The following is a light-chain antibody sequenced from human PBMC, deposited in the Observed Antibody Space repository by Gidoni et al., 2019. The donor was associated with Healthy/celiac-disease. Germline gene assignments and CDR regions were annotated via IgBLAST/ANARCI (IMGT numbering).Light chain of an antibody. V-gene: IGKV1-27*01. CDR3: QKYNSAPWT. CDR2: AAS. J-gene: IGKJ1*01. Sequence: DIRMTQAPSSLSASGGDRVTITCRARQVIINYVAWDQQKPAKVPKLLIYAASTLQSGVPSRFSGSGSGTDFTLTISSLQPEDVATYYCQKYNSAPWTFGQGTKVEIK. CDR1: QVIINY.